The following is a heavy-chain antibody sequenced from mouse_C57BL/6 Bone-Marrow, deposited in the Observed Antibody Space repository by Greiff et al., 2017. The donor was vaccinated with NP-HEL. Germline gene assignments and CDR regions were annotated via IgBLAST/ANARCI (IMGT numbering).Heavy chain of an antibody. CDR1: GYSITSGYY. CDR2: ISYDGSN. Sequence: QQSGPGLVKPSQSLSLTCSVTGYSITSGYYWNWIRQFPGNKLEWMGYISYDGSNNYNPSLKNRISITRDTSKNQFFLKLNSVTTEDTATYYCARGGDYWGQGTTLTVSS. J-gene: IGHJ2*01. V-gene: IGHV3-6*01. CDR3: ARGGDY.